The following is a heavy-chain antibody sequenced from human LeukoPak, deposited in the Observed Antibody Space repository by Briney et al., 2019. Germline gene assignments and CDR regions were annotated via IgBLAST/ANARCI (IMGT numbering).Heavy chain of an antibody. J-gene: IGHJ5*02. CDR3: ARRTKGYSSSWWFDP. D-gene: IGHD6-6*01. CDR2: IYPGDSDT. Sequence: GESLKISCKGSGYSFTSYWIGWVRQMPGKGQEWMGIIYPGDSDTRYSPSFQGQVTISVDKSISTAYLQWSSLKASDTAMYYCARRTKGYSSSWWFDPWGQGTLVTVFS. CDR1: GYSFTSYW. V-gene: IGHV5-51*01.